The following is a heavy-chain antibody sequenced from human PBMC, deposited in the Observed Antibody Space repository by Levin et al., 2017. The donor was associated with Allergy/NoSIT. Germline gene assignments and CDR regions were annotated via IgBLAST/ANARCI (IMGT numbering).Heavy chain of an antibody. D-gene: IGHD3-10*01. Sequence: SETLSLTCTVSGGSISSSSYYWGWIRQPPGKGLEWIGSIYYSGSTYYNPSLKSRVTISVDTSKNQFSLKLSSVTAADTAVYYCARPSFPPPYYYGSGGMDVWGKGTTVTVSS. J-gene: IGHJ6*04. CDR2: IYYSGST. CDR3: ARPSFPPPYYYGSGGMDV. V-gene: IGHV4-39*01. CDR1: GGSISSSSYY.